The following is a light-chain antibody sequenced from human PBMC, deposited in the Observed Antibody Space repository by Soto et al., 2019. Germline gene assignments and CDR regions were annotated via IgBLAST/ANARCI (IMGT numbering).Light chain of an antibody. CDR3: CSYAGSSTTLYF. V-gene: IGLV2-23*01. Sequence: QSALTQPASVSGSPGQSITISCTGTSSDVGSYNLVSWYQQHPGKAPKLMIYEGSKRHSGLSNRFSGSKSGNTASLTISGLEAEDEAEYYCCSYAGSSTTLYFFGTGTKLTVL. CDR2: EGS. CDR1: SSDVGSYNL. J-gene: IGLJ1*01.